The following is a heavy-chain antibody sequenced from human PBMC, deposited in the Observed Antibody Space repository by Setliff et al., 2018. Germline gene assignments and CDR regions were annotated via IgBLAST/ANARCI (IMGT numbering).Heavy chain of an antibody. CDR3: TRHEDRNKCTSSSCYRENDAFDV. J-gene: IGHJ3*01. V-gene: IGHV5-51*01. D-gene: IGHD2-2*01. CDR2: IYPGDSDT. Sequence: GESLKLSCKASGYIFTNCWIGWVRQMPGKGLEWMGVIYPGDSDTRYSPSFQGQVTISADKSINTAYLQWSSLKASDTAIYYCTRHEDRNKCTSSSCYRENDAFDVWGQGAMVTVSS. CDR1: GYIFTNCW.